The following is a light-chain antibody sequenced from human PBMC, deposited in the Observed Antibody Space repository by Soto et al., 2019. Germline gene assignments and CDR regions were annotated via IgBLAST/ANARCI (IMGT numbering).Light chain of an antibody. V-gene: IGLV1-51*02. CDR3: ETWDGSLTAV. Sequence: QSVLTQPPSVSAAPGQRVTISGSGSSSNIGKNYVSWYQQLPGTAPQLLIFENNKRPSGVPDRFSGSKSGTSATLAITGLQTGDEADYYCETWDGSLTAVFGGGTKVTVL. CDR1: SSNIGKNY. J-gene: IGLJ3*02. CDR2: ENN.